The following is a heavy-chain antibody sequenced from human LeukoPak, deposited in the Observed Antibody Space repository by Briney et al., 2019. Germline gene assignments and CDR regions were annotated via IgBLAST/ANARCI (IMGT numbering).Heavy chain of an antibody. J-gene: IGHJ4*02. Sequence: SETLSLTCAVSGGSITGFFWAWIRQPAGEGLQYIGRIFSRGGANYNPSLQSRVAMSVDTSQNLFSLKLTSVTTADTAVYFCARVATPDVSSPLDFWGQGILVTVSS. CDR3: ARVATPDVSSPLDF. CDR2: IFSRGGA. D-gene: IGHD6-19*01. CDR1: GGSITGFF. V-gene: IGHV4-4*07.